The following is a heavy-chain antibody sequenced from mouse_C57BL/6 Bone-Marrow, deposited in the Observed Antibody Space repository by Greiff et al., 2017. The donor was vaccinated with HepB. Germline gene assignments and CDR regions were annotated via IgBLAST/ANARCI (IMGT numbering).Heavy chain of an antibody. D-gene: IGHD1-1*01. CDR3: ARGVVYWYFDV. CDR2: IDPSDSET. J-gene: IGHJ1*03. Sequence: QVQLKQPGAELVRPGSSVKLSCKASGYTFTSYWMHWVKQRPIQGLEWIGNIDPSDSETHYNQKFKDKATLTVDKSSSTAYMQLSSLTSEDSAVYYCARGVVYWYFDVWGTGTTVTVSS. V-gene: IGHV1-52*01. CDR1: GYTFTSYW.